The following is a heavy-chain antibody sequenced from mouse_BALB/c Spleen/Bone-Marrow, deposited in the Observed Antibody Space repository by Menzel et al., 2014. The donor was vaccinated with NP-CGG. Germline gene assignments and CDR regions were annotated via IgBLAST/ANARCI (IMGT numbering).Heavy chain of an antibody. CDR2: IHFTGST. CDR3: ARWRGATDYALDY. D-gene: IGHD3-1*01. J-gene: IGHJ4*01. Sequence: VQLQQSGPDLVKPSQSLSLTCTVTGYSITSGYSCHWIRQFPGNTLEWMGYIHFTGSTNYIPSLESRISFTRDTSKNQFFLQLNSVTTEDTATYYCARWRGATDYALDYWGQGTSVTVSS. CDR1: GYSITSGYS. V-gene: IGHV3-1*02.